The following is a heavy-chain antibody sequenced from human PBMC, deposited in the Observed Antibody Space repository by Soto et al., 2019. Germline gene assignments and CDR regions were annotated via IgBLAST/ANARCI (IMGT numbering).Heavy chain of an antibody. CDR2: IYSGGYT. D-gene: IGHD3-10*01. V-gene: IGHV3-53*01. Sequence: EVQLVESGGGLIQPGGSLRLSCAVSGFTVSNNYMSWVRQAPGKGLEGVSVIYSGGYTAYGDSVKGRFTISRDNSKNTLSLQMTTVSAAAPAVYYWATQPGGGGYWGQGTLVTVSS. J-gene: IGHJ4*02. CDR3: ATQPGGGGY. CDR1: GFTVSNNY.